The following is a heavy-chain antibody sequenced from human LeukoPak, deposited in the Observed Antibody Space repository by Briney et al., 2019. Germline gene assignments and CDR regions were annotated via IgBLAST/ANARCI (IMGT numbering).Heavy chain of an antibody. CDR3: ARHASLVYNYFDY. Sequence: SETLSLTCTVSGGSISSYYWSWIRQPPGKGLEWIGYIYYSGSTNYNPSLKSRVTISVDTSKNQFSLKLSSVTAADTAVYYCARHASLVYNYFDYWGQGTLVTVSS. CDR2: IYYSGST. D-gene: IGHD2-2*02. V-gene: IGHV4-59*08. J-gene: IGHJ4*02. CDR1: GGSISSYY.